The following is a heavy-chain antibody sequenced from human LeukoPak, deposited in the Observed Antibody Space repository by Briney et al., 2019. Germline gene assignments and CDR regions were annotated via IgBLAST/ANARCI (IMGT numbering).Heavy chain of an antibody. CDR1: GYTFTSYG. CDR3: ARNSHGYGSGWQQFNFDY. CDR2: ISAYNGNT. V-gene: IGHV1-18*01. J-gene: IGHJ4*02. D-gene: IGHD6-19*01. Sequence: ASVKVSCKASGYTFTSYGINWVRQAPGQGLEWMGWISAYNGNTNYAQSLRDRVTMTVDTSTTTAYMELRGLRSDDTAIYYCARNSHGYGSGWQQFNFDYWGQGTLVTVSS.